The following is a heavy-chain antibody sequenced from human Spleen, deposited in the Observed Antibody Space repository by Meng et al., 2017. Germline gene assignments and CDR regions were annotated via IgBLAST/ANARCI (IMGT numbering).Heavy chain of an antibody. CDR1: GGSISSSSYY. J-gene: IGHJ4*02. CDR3: ASHGGSYYVGY. V-gene: IGHV4-39*01. CDR2: IYYSGST. D-gene: IGHD1-26*01. Sequence: QLQLQESGPGLVKPSETLSLTCTVSGGSISSSSYYWGWIRQPPGQGLEWIGSIYYSGSTYYNPSLKSRVTISVDTSKNQFSLKLSSVTAADTAVYYCASHGGSYYVGYWGQGTLVTVSS.